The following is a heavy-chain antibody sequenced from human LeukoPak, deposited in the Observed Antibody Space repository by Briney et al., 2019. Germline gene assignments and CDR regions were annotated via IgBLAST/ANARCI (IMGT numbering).Heavy chain of an antibody. CDR1: GGSISSSSYY. Sequence: PSGTLSLTCTVSGGSISSSSYYWGWIRQPPGKGLEWIGSIYYSGSTYYNPSLKSRVTISVDTSKNQFSLKLSSVTAADTAVYYCARHRYYYASSGHYYFDDWGQGTLVTVSS. CDR2: IYYSGST. D-gene: IGHD3-22*01. J-gene: IGHJ4*02. V-gene: IGHV4-39*01. CDR3: ARHRYYYASSGHYYFDD.